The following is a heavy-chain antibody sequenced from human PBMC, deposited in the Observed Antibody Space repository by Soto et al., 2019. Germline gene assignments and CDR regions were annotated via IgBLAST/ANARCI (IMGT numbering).Heavy chain of an antibody. Sequence: ASVKVSCKASGYTFTAHAMHWVRQAPGQGLEWMGWINTGKGDTKYSQKFQGRVTITRDTSASTAYMELSSLKSDDTAVYYCARGGITMIVVHYYGMDVWGQGTTVTVSS. CDR1: GYTFTAHA. CDR2: INTGKGDT. D-gene: IGHD3-22*01. CDR3: ARGGITMIVVHYYGMDV. J-gene: IGHJ6*02. V-gene: IGHV1-3*04.